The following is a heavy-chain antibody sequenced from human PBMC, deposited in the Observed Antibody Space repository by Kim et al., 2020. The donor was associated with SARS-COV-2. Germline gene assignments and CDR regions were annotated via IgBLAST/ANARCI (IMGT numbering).Heavy chain of an antibody. CDR3: ARASMVRGQRSFILWEPNWFDP. Sequence: SETLSLTCAVSGGSISSSNWWSWVRQPPGKGLEWIGEIYHSGSTNYNPSLKSRVTISVDKSKNQFSLKLSSVTAADTAVYYCARASMVRGQRSFILWEPNWFDPWGQGTLVTVSS. J-gene: IGHJ5*02. V-gene: IGHV4-4*02. CDR2: IYHSGST. CDR1: GGSISSSNW. D-gene: IGHD3-10*01.